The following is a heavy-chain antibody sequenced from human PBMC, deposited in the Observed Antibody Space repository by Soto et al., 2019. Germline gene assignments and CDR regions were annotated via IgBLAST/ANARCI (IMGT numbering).Heavy chain of an antibody. CDR1: GGAINTFY. Sequence: SETLSLTCTVSGGAINTFYWSWVRQPAGKGLEWIGRIFSSGSTSFNPSLESRVAMSVDTSKNHFSLSLSSVTAADMAVYFCAREGSYSAYNFAHGIQLCSFDFWGQGALVTVSS. CDR2: IFSSGST. CDR3: AREGSYSAYNFAHGIQLCSFDF. V-gene: IGHV4-4*07. D-gene: IGHD5-12*01. J-gene: IGHJ4*02.